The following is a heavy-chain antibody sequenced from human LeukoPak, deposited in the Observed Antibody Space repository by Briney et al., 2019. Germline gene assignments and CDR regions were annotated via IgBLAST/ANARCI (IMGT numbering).Heavy chain of an antibody. Sequence: PSETLSLTCTVSGGSISSYYWGWIRQPPGKRLEWIGYIYYSGSTNYNPSLKSRITMSVDTSKNQFSLKLSSVTAADTAVYYCARSPDSTGYPYYFDYWGQGTLVTVSS. CDR1: GGSISSYY. CDR2: IYYSGST. CDR3: ARSPDSTGYPYYFDY. D-gene: IGHD3-22*01. V-gene: IGHV4-59*12. J-gene: IGHJ4*02.